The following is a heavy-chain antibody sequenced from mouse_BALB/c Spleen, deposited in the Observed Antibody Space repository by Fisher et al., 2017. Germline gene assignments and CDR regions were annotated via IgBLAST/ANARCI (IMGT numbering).Heavy chain of an antibody. Sequence: KFKGKATFTADTSSNTAYMQLSSLTSEDSAVYYCARRRIYYGYEWYFDVWGAGTTVTVSS. J-gene: IGHJ1*01. V-gene: IGHV1-9*01. D-gene: IGHD1-2*01. CDR3: ARRRIYYGYEWYFDV.